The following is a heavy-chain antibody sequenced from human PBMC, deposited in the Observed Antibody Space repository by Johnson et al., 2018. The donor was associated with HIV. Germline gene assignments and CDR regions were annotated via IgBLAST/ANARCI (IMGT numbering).Heavy chain of an antibody. V-gene: IGHV3-30*19. CDR1: GFTFSIYG. CDR3: TRDFSSGWYSARVAFDI. J-gene: IGHJ3*02. CDR2: ISYDGSNK. D-gene: IGHD6-19*01. Sequence: QMQLVESGGGVVQPGGSLRLSCTGSGFTFSIYGIHWVRQAPDKGLEWVAVISYDGSNKYYADSVKGRFTISRDNSKNTLYLQMNSLRAEDTAVYYCTRDFSSGWYSARVAFDIWGQGTRVTVSS.